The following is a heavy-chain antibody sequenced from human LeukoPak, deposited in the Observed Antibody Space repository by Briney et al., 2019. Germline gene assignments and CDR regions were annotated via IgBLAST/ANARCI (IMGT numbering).Heavy chain of an antibody. J-gene: IGHJ4*02. D-gene: IGHD5-12*01. CDR2: IYYSGST. Sequence: PSETLSLTCTVSGGSINSYYWSWIRQPPGKGLEWIGYIYYSGSTNYKPSLKSRVTISVDTSKNQFSLKLSSVTAADTAMYYCARYRGASGYHFDYWGQGTLVTVSS. CDR3: ARYRGASGYHFDY. V-gene: IGHV4-59*12. CDR1: GGSINSYY.